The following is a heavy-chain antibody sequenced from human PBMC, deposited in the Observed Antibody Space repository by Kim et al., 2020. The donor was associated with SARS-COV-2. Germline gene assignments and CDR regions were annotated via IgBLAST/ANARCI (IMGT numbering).Heavy chain of an antibody. V-gene: IGHV3-30*04. CDR1: GFNLSSYS. J-gene: IGHJ4*02. CDR2: ISSDGTAH. Sequence: GGSLRLSCTTSGFNLSSYSMHWLRQSPGKGLEWVAVISSDGTAHLYADSVKGRFTVSRDNSKNTLYLQIDSLRPEDTSLYYCARDKRLGGYNYGCFDSWGQGTLITISS. D-gene: IGHD5-18*01. CDR3: ARDKRLGGYNYGCFDS.